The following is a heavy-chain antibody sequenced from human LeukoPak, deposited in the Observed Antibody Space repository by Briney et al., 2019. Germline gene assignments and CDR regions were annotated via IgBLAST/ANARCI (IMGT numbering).Heavy chain of an antibody. D-gene: IGHD2-21*01. CDR1: GFTFYDYA. CDR3: GKDRVMAYQDTADSFDI. J-gene: IGHJ3*02. Sequence: PGGSLRLSCAASGFTFYDYAMHWVRQAPGKGLEWVSLISGDGRDTHYGDYVEGRFTISRDNSKNSVYLQMNNLRTEDTALYYCGKDRVMAYQDTADSFDICGQGTMVTVSS. CDR2: ISGDGRDT. V-gene: IGHV3-43*02.